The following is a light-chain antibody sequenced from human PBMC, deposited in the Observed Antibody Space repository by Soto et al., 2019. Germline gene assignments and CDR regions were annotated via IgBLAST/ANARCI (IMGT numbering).Light chain of an antibody. CDR1: QSVSSSY. CDR3: QQYGSSSWT. Sequence: EIVLTQSPGTLSLSPGERATLSCRASQSVSSSYLAWYQQKPGQAPRLLIYGASSRATGIPDRFSGSGSGTDFTLTISRLEPDVFSVYYCQQYGSSSWTFGPGPK. J-gene: IGKJ1*01. CDR2: GAS. V-gene: IGKV3-20*01.